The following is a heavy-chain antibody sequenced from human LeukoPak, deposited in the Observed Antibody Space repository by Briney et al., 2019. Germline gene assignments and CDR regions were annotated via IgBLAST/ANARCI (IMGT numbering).Heavy chain of an antibody. V-gene: IGHV3-20*04. CDR3: ARAPTTGYYYYYYMDV. CDR1: GFTFDEYG. J-gene: IGHJ6*03. Sequence: GGSLRLSCAASGFTFDEYGMSWVRQAPGKGLEWVSGINWNGVSTGYADSVKGRFSISRDNAKNSLYLQMNSLRAEDTALYYCARAPTTGYYYYYYMDVWGKGATVTVSS. CDR2: INWNGVST. D-gene: IGHD1-1*01.